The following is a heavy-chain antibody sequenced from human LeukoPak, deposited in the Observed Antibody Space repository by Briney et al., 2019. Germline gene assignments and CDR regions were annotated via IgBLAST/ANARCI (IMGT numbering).Heavy chain of an antibody. CDR2: IDSSGVST. D-gene: IGHD3-22*01. CDR1: GFTFSSSV. CDR3: AREGRSSGHCGSFDI. Sequence: QPGGSLRLSCAASGFTFSSSVMHWVRQGPGKGLEYVSGIDSSGVSTYYVNSVKDRFTISRDNSKNTLYLQVGSLRAEDMGVYYCAREGRSSGHCGSFDIWGQGTTVTVSS. V-gene: IGHV3-64*01. J-gene: IGHJ3*02.